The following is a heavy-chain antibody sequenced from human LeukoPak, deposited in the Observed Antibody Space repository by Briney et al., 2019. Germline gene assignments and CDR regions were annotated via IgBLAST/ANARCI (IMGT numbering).Heavy chain of an antibody. J-gene: IGHJ4*02. CDR3: AITGGPTVTAFVW. CDR1: GFIFRNYW. D-gene: IGHD4-17*01. CDR2: INHDGGDK. Sequence: GGSLRLSCVASGFIFRNYWMSWVRQAPGKGLEWVANINHDGGDKNYEDSVKGRFTISRDNAKSSLYLQVSSLRVEDTAVYYCAITGGPTVTAFVWWGQGILVTVSS. V-gene: IGHV3-7*02.